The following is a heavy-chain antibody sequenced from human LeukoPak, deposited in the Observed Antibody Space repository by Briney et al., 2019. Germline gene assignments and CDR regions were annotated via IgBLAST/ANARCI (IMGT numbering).Heavy chain of an antibody. V-gene: IGHV1-46*01. J-gene: IGHJ4*02. D-gene: IGHD6-13*01. CDR3: ARCPIPTWYSSSWYSYFDY. CDR1: GYTFTSYY. CDR2: INPSGGST. Sequence: ASVKVSCKASGYTFTSYYMHWVRQAPGQGLEWMGIINPSGGSTSYAQKFQGRVTMTRDTSTSTVYMELSSLRSEDTAVYYCARCPIPTWYSSSWYSYFDYWGQGTLVTVSS.